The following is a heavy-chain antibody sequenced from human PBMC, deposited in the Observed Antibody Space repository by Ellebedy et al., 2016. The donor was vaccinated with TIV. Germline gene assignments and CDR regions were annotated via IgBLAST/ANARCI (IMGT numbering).Heavy chain of an antibody. CDR1: GGTFSSYA. CDR3: ARGPWEVESWFDP. J-gene: IGHJ5*02. Sequence: SVKVSXXASGGTFSSYAISWVRQAPGQGLEWMGGIIPIFGTANYAQKFQGRVTITADESTSTAYMELSSLRSEDTAVYYCARGPWEVESWFDPWGQGTLVTVSS. CDR2: IIPIFGTA. V-gene: IGHV1-69*13. D-gene: IGHD1-26*01.